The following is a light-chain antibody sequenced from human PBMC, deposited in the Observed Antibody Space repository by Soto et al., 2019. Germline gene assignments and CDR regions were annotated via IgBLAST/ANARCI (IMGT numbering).Light chain of an antibody. CDR3: AAWDDSLNGQVV. J-gene: IGLJ2*01. CDR1: SSNIGSNT. CDR2: SNN. V-gene: IGLV1-44*01. Sequence: QSVLTQLPSASGTPGQRVTISCSGSSSNIGSNTVNWYQQLPGTAPKLLLYSNNQRPSVVPDRFSGSKSGTSASLAISGLQSEDEADYYCAAWDDSLNGQVVFGGGTKLTVL.